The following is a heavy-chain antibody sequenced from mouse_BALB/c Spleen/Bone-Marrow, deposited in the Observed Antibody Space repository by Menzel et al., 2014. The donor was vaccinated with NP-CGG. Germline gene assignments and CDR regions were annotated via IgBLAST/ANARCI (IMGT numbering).Heavy chain of an antibody. CDR3: ARNFYGSSYFDY. Sequence: QVQLKESGPEVVRPGVSVKLSCKGSGYTFTACAMHWVKQSHAESLEWIGLISTYSGNTHYNQDFKGKATMTVDKSSSTAYMELARLTSEDSAIYYCARNFYGSSYFDYWGQGTTLTVSS. D-gene: IGHD1-1*01. V-gene: IGHV1-67*01. CDR1: GYTFTACA. CDR2: ISTYSGNT. J-gene: IGHJ2*01.